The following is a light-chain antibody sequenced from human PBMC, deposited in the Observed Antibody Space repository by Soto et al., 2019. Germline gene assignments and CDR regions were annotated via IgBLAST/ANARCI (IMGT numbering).Light chain of an antibody. J-gene: IGKJ1*01. Sequence: DIQMTQSPSTLSASVRDRVTITCRASQSISSWLAWYQQKPGKAPKLLIYDASSLESGVPSRFSGSGSGTEFTLTISSLQPDDFATYYCQQYNSYCWTFGQGTKVDIK. CDR1: QSISSW. CDR3: QQYNSYCWT. CDR2: DAS. V-gene: IGKV1-5*01.